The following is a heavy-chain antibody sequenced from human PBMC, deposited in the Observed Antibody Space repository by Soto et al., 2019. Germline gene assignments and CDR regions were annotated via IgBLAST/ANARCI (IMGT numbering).Heavy chain of an antibody. CDR1: GFTFSSYA. Sequence: ASLRLSSAASGFTFSSYAMSWVLQAPGKGLEWVSAISGSGGSTYYADSVKGRFTISRDNSKNTLYLQMNSLRAEDTAVYYCAKFLVGATTYYYYGMDVWGQGTTVTVSS. J-gene: IGHJ6*02. D-gene: IGHD1-26*01. V-gene: IGHV3-23*01. CDR3: AKFLVGATTYYYYGMDV. CDR2: ISGSGGST.